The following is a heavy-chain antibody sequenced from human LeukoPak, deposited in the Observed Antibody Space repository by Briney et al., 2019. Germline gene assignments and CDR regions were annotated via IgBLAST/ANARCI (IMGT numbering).Heavy chain of an antibody. CDR1: GFTFSSYA. V-gene: IGHV3-23*01. Sequence: GASLRLSCAASGFTFSSYAMSWVRQAPGKGLEWVSGISGSGGSTYYADSVKARFTISRDNSKNTLNLQMNSLRAEDTAIYYCAKNQYQLLHTGPGMDVWGQGTTVTVSS. J-gene: IGHJ6*02. CDR3: AKNQYQLLHTGPGMDV. D-gene: IGHD2-2*01. CDR2: ISGSGGST.